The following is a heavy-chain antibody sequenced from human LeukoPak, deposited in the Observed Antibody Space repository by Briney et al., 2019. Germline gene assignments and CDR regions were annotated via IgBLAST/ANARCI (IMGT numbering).Heavy chain of an antibody. V-gene: IGHV4-39*07. J-gene: IGHJ4*02. Sequence: SETLSLTCTVSDGSISSSSHHWGWIRQPPGKGLEWIGTIYYSGNTYYNPSLRSRVIISVDTSKNQFSLKLSSVTAADTAVYYCARGRRIYGSGNIHGYWGQGTLVTVSS. D-gene: IGHD3-10*01. CDR1: DGSISSSSHH. CDR2: IYYSGNT. CDR3: ARGRRIYGSGNIHGY.